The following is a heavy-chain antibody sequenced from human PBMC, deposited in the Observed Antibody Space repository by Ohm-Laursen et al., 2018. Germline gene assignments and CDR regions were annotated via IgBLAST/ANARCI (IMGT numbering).Heavy chain of an antibody. CDR3: ARDRGIAVAGHYYYGMDV. Sequence: ASVSVFCNAYGSTFTSSGIGCARLAPGEGLEWMGWISAYTGNTNYAQKLQGRVSMNTDTSTSRAYMEQRSLRSDDTAVYYCARDRGIAVAGHYYYGMDVWGQGTTVTVSS. V-gene: IGHV1-18*01. D-gene: IGHD6-19*01. CDR2: ISAYTGNT. J-gene: IGHJ6*02. CDR1: GSTFTSSG.